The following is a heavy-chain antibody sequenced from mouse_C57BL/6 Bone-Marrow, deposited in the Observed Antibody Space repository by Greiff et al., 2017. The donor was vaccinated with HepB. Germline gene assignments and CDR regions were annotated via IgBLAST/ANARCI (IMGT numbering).Heavy chain of an antibody. J-gene: IGHJ4*01. CDR2: INYDGSST. V-gene: IGHV5-16*01. CDR3: ARDHDYDEGYAMDY. D-gene: IGHD2-4*01. CDR1: GFTFSDYY. Sequence: EVKLMESEGGLVQPGSSMKLSCTASGFTFSDYYMAWVRQVPEKGLEWVANINYDGSSTYYLDSLKSRFIISRDNAKNILYLQMSSLKSEDTATYYCARDHDYDEGYAMDYWGQGTSVTVSS.